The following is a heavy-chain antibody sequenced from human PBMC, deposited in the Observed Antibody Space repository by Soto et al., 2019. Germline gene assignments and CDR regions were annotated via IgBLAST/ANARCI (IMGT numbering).Heavy chain of an antibody. CDR2: IYHSGST. D-gene: IGHD3-3*01. CDR1: GYSVTRGYY. V-gene: IGHV4-38-2*01. J-gene: IGHJ4*02. Sequence: XATLSLTFAVSGYSVTRGYYGCWMRQPPGKGLEWIGSIYHSGSTYYNPSLKSRVTISVDTSKNQFSLKLSSVTAADTAVYYCERGFGVVITYFDYWGQGTLVTVSS. CDR3: ERGFGVVITYFDY.